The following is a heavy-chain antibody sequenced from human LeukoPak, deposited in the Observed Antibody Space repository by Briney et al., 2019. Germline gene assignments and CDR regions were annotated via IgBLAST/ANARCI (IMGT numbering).Heavy chain of an antibody. Sequence: GASGQVASHASGYTFTSYYMHWVRQAPGQGREWMGIINPSGGSTSYTQKFQGRVTMTRHTSTSTVYMELSSLRSEDTAVYYCARGGPGIAAAGTLEYFQHWGQGSLVTVSS. CDR3: ARGGPGIAAAGTLEYFQH. D-gene: IGHD6-13*01. CDR2: INPSGGST. CDR1: GYTFTSYY. J-gene: IGHJ1*01. V-gene: IGHV1-46*01.